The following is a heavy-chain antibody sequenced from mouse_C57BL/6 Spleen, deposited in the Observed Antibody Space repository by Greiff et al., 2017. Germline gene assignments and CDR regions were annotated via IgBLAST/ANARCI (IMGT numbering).Heavy chain of an antibody. Sequence: QVQLQQSGPGLVAPSQSLSITCTVSGFSLTSYGVDWVRQSPGKGLEWLGVIWGVGSTNYNSAPKSRLSISKDNSKSQVVLEKNNLQAEDTAMDYCASEWGGSSFGCWGQGTLVTVSA. CDR3: ASEWGGSSFGC. D-gene: IGHD1-3*01. CDR2: IWGVGST. V-gene: IGHV2-6*01. J-gene: IGHJ3*01. CDR1: GFSLTSYG.